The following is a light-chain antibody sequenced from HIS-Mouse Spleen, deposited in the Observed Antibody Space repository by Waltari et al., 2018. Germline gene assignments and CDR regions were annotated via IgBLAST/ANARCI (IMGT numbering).Light chain of an antibody. J-gene: IGLJ2*01. CDR2: DVS. CDR1: SSDVGGYNY. CDR3: SSYTSSSFNVV. V-gene: IGLV2-14*03. Sequence: QSALTQPASVSGSPGQSITISCTGTSSDVGGYNYVSWYQHNPGKAPKLMIYDVSNRPSGVSNRFSGSKSGNTASLTISGLQAEDEADYYCSSYTSSSFNVVFGGGTKLTVL.